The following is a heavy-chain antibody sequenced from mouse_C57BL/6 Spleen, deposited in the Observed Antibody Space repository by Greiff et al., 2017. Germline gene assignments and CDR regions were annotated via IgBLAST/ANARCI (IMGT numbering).Heavy chain of an antibody. CDR2: IRLKSDNYAT. J-gene: IGHJ3*01. Sequence: EVQGVESGGGLVQPGGSMKLSCVASGFTFSNYWMNWVRQSPEKGLEWVAQIRLKSDNYATHYAESVKSRFTISRDDFKSGVYLQMNKLRAEDTGIYYCTGGRFAYWGQGTLVTVSA. CDR3: TGGRFAY. V-gene: IGHV6-3*01. CDR1: GFTFSNYW.